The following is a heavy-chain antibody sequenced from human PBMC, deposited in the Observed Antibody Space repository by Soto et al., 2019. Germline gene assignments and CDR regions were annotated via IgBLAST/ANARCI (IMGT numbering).Heavy chain of an antibody. D-gene: IGHD2-2*01. CDR1: GGTFNNYV. V-gene: IGHV1-69*06. Sequence: GASVKVSCKASGGTFNNYVINWVRQAPGQGLELMAGIIPIFGTPNYAQKFQGRVTITADKSTSTAYMELNSLRSEDTAVYYCAGRCDGTNCLAHFDYWGQGTLVTVYS. J-gene: IGHJ4*02. CDR2: IIPIFGTP. CDR3: AGRCDGTNCLAHFDY.